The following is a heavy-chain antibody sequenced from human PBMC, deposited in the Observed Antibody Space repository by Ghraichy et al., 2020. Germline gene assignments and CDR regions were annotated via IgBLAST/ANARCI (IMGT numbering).Heavy chain of an antibody. CDR1: GGSISSYY. CDR3: ARERYSYGRGGYGMDV. D-gene: IGHD5-18*01. V-gene: IGHV4-59*01. J-gene: IGHJ6*02. Sequence: SETLSLTCTVSGGSISSYYWSWIRQPPGKGLEWIGYIYYSGSTNYKPSLKSRVTISVDTSKNQFSLKLSYVTAADTAVYYCARERYSYGRGGYGMDVWGQGTTVTVSS. CDR2: IYYSGST.